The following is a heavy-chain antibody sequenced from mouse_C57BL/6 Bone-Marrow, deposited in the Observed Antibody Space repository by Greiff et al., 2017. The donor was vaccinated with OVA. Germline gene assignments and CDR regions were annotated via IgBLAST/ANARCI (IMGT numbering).Heavy chain of an antibody. CDR2: FYPGSGSI. Sequence: VQLQQSGAELVKPGASVKLSCKASGYTFTEYTIHWVKQRSGQGLEWIGWFYPGSGSIKYNEKFKDKATLTADKSSSTVYMELSRLTSEDSAVYVYSRQEDCDYGSEWYFDVWGTGTTVTVSS. V-gene: IGHV1-62-2*01. CDR3: SRQEDCDYGSEWYFDV. D-gene: IGHD2-4*01. J-gene: IGHJ1*03. CDR1: GYTFTEYT.